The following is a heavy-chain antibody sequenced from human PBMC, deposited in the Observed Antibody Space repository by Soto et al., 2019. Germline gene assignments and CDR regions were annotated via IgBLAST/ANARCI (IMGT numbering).Heavy chain of an antibody. CDR1: GFTFSNFE. Sequence: EVQLVESGGNLVQPGGSLRLSCAASGFTFSNFEMHWVRQAPGKGLEWVSYINTAGSTKYYAESVKDRFTISRDNARNSLFLQMNSLRADDTAVYYCARAECSNANCLTAYYSYGLDVWGQGTTVTVSS. CDR2: INTAGSTK. CDR3: ARAECSNANCLTAYYSYGLDV. V-gene: IGHV3-48*03. D-gene: IGHD2-2*01. J-gene: IGHJ6*02.